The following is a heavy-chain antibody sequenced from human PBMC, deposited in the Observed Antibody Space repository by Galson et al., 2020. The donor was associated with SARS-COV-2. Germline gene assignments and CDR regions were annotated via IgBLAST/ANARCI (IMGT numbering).Heavy chain of an antibody. V-gene: IGHV3-33*01. CDR2: IWYDGSNK. CDR3: ARGSNSHAFDI. Sequence: TGGSLRLSCEASGFSFSIYGMDWVRQAPGKGLEWVAVIWYDGSNKYYADSVKGRFTISRDNSKNTLYLQMNSLRADDTAVYYCARGSNSHAFDIWGQGTMVTVSS. CDR1: GFSFSIYG. D-gene: IGHD3-10*01. J-gene: IGHJ3*02.